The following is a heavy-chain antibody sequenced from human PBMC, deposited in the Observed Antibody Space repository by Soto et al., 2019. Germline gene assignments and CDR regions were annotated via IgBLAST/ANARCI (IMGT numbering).Heavy chain of an antibody. J-gene: IGHJ4*02. V-gene: IGHV1-3*01. CDR2: INAGNGNT. CDR3: AKGPPASSSKTYYFDY. CDR1: GYTFTSYA. D-gene: IGHD6-6*01. Sequence: ASVKVSCKASGYTFTSYAMHWVRQAPGQRLEWMGWINAGNGNTKYSQKFQGRVTITRDTSASTAYMELSSLRSEDTAVYYCAKGPPASSSKTYYFDYWGQGTLVTVSS.